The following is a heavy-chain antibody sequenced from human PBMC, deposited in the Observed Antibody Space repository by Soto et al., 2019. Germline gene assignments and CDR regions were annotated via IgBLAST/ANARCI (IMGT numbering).Heavy chain of an antibody. Sequence: SETRYLTSVVSGVSISSGNWWTWVRESPQRGLEYIGEIFHDGAANYYPSFERRVAISVDTSKNQFSLKLTSVTAADTAIYFCARLVYDTRLNYMYFDFWGQGTLVTVSS. D-gene: IGHD3-10*01. CDR2: IFHDGAA. V-gene: IGHV4-4*02. CDR1: GVSISSGNW. J-gene: IGHJ4*02. CDR3: ARLVYDTRLNYMYFDF.